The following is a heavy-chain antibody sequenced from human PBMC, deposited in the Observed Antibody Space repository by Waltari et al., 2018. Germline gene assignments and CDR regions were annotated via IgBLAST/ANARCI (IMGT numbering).Heavy chain of an antibody. Sequence: EVRLMESGGGLVQPGGSLSLSCAASGFSFSTYWMSWVSQAPGKGLEWVANIKGDGNVKHYVDSVRGRFTISRDNAMNSLYLQMDSLRGEDTAVYFCARDGELSGAIPFDYWGQGTLVTVSS. J-gene: IGHJ4*02. CDR2: IKGDGNVK. CDR1: GFSFSTYW. D-gene: IGHD3-3*01. V-gene: IGHV3-7*01. CDR3: ARDGELSGAIPFDY.